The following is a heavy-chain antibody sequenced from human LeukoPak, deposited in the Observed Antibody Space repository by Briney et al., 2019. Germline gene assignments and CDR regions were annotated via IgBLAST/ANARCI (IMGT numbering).Heavy chain of an antibody. CDR2: INPNSGGT. V-gene: IGHV1-2*06. D-gene: IGHD6-13*01. Sequence: ASVKDSCKASGYTFTGYYMHWVRQAPGQGLEWMGRINPNSGGTNYAQKFQGRVTMTRDTAISTAYMELSRLRSDDTAVYYCARAGYSSSWRVDYWGQGTLVTVSS. CDR1: GYTFTGYY. J-gene: IGHJ4*02. CDR3: ARAGYSSSWRVDY.